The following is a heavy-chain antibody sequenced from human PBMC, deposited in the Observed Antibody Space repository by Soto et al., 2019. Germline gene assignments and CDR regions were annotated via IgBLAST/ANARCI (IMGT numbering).Heavy chain of an antibody. CDR2: MNQDGSQK. CDR3: ATGSSARGGDDF. D-gene: IGHD6-19*01. Sequence: EVQLVESGGGLVQPGGSLRLSCAASGFTFSSYWMSWVRRAPGKGLEWVANMNQDGSQKYYVDSVKGRFTTSRDNAENSLYLQMNTLRAEDTAVYYCATGSSARGGDDFWGQGTLVTVSS. V-gene: IGHV3-7*01. CDR1: GFTFSSYW. J-gene: IGHJ4*02.